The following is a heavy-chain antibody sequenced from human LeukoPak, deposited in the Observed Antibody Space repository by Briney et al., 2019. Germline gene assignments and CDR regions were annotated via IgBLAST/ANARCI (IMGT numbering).Heavy chain of an antibody. D-gene: IGHD6-19*01. CDR1: GGTFSSYA. V-gene: IGHV1-69*05. CDR3: ARTIAVANAYFDY. Sequence: SVMVSCKASGGTFSSYAISWVRQAPGQGLEWMGRIIPIFGTANYAQKFQGRVTITTDESTSTAYMELSSLRSEDTAVYYCARTIAVANAYFDYWGQGTLVTVSS. J-gene: IGHJ4*02. CDR2: IIPIFGTA.